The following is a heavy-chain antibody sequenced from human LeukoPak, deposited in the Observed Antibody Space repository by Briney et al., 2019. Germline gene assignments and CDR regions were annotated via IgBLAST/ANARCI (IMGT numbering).Heavy chain of an antibody. CDR2: ISGSGDNT. CDR3: AKGSYYDSSGSFYFDY. CDR1: GFTFSSYA. D-gene: IGHD3-22*01. V-gene: IGHV3-23*01. Sequence: QAGGSLRLSCAASGFTFSSYAMSWVRQAPGKGLAWVSGISGSGDNTYYADSVKGRFTISRDNSKNTLYVQVSSLGTEDTAAYYCAKGSYYDSSGSFYFDYWGQGTLVTVSS. J-gene: IGHJ4*02.